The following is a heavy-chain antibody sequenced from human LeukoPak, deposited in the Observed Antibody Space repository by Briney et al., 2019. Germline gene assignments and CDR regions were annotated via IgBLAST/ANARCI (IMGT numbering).Heavy chain of an antibody. Sequence: GRSLRLSCAASGFTFSSYAMHWVRQAPGKGLEGVAVISYDGSNKYYADSVKGRFTISRDNSKNTLYLQMNSLRAEDTAVYYCARGEGGEFDYWGQGTLVTVSS. CDR2: ISYDGSNK. CDR1: GFTFSSYA. V-gene: IGHV3-30*04. J-gene: IGHJ4*02. CDR3: ARGEGGEFDY. D-gene: IGHD4-17*01.